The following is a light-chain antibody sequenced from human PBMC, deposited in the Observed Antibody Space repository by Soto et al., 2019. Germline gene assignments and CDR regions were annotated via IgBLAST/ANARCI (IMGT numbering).Light chain of an antibody. CDR3: ATWDDSLSAWV. V-gene: IGLV1-47*01. Sequence: QSVLIQPPSASGTPGQRVTMSCSGSSSNIGSNYVYWFQQLPGTAPKLLIQRDNQRPSGVPDRFSGSKSGTSASLAISGLRSEDEADYFCATWDDSLSAWVFGGGTKVTVL. J-gene: IGLJ3*02. CDR1: SSNIGSNY. CDR2: RDN.